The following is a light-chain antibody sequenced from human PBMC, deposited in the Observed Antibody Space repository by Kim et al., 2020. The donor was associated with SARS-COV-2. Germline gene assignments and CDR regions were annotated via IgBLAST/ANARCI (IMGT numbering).Light chain of an antibody. J-gene: IGLJ2*01. CDR2: EDS. Sequence: SYELTQPPSVSVSPGQTARITCSGEALPKKYAYWYQQKSGQAPVLVIYEDSKRPSGIPERFSGSSSGTRATLTISGAQVEDEADYYCYSTDSSGDHRRFGGGTQLTVL. CDR1: ALPKKY. CDR3: YSTDSSGDHRR. V-gene: IGLV3-10*01.